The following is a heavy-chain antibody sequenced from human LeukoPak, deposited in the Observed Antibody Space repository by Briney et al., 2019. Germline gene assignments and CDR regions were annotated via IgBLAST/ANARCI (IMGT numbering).Heavy chain of an antibody. Sequence: SETLSLTCTVSGGSISSSTYYWGWLRQPPGKGLEWIGSIYYSGSTYYNPSLKSRVTISVDTSKNQFSLTLSSVTAADTAVYYCARHVWSSSGSEAFDIWGQGTMVTVSS. D-gene: IGHD2-15*01. J-gene: IGHJ3*02. CDR2: IYYSGST. CDR1: GGSISSSTYY. CDR3: ARHVWSSSGSEAFDI. V-gene: IGHV4-39*01.